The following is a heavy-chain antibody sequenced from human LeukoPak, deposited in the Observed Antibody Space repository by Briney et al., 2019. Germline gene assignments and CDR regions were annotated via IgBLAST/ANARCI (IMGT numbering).Heavy chain of an antibody. J-gene: IGHJ4*02. CDR1: GNYL. V-gene: IGHV3-74*01. CDR2: INGDGSWT. CDR3: VSFYETY. D-gene: IGHD2-2*01. Sequence: GGSLRLSCAASGNYLMHWVRQAPGKGLVWVSHINGDGSWTTYADSVKGRFTISKDNAKNTVYLQINNLRAEDTAVYYCVSFYETYWGRGTLVTVSS.